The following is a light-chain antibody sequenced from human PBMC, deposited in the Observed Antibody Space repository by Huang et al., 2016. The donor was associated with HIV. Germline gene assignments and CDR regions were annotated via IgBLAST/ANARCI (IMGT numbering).Light chain of an antibody. CDR2: AAS. V-gene: IGKV1-17*03. Sequence: DIQMTQSPSVMSASVGDRVTITCRASKGISNYLAWFQQKPGKGPKRLIYAASNLQSGVPSRFSGSGSETEFTLTISSLQPEDFATYYCLQHNTYPWTFGQGTKVEIK. CDR1: KGISNY. CDR3: LQHNTYPWT. J-gene: IGKJ1*01.